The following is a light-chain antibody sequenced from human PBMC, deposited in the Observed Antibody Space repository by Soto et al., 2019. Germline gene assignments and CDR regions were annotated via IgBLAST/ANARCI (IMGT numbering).Light chain of an antibody. Sequence: IVLTKAPCTLSMSPGERATLSSWASQSVGAYVAGYQQKPGKAPRLLIYGASSRPTGIPARFSGSGSGTDFTLTISSLQPEDFAVYYCQHYGRSPWTFGQGTKVDIK. CDR2: GAS. CDR3: QHYGRSPWT. V-gene: IGKV3-20*01. J-gene: IGKJ1*01. CDR1: QSVGAY.